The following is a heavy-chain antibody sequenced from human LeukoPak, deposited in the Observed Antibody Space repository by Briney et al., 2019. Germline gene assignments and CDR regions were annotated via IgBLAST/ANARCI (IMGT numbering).Heavy chain of an antibody. CDR2: IYSGGST. CDR3: ARGPSPYYDFWSGYSGPFDP. Sequence: GGSLRLSCAASGFSFRDYAMSWVRRAPGKGLEWVSVIYSGGSTYYADSVKGRFTISRDNSKNTLYLQMNSLRAEDTAVYYCARGPSPYYDFWSGYSGPFDPWGQGTLVTVSS. V-gene: IGHV3-53*01. J-gene: IGHJ5*02. D-gene: IGHD3-3*01. CDR1: GFSFRDYA.